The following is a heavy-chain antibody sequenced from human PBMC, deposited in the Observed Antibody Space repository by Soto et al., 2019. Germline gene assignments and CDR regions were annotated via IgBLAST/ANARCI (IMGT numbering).Heavy chain of an antibody. V-gene: IGHV6-1*01. J-gene: IGHJ4*02. CDR2: TYYRSKWYN. D-gene: IGHD3-3*01. CDR3: SNGDLWSVFSS. CDR1: GDSVSSNSAV. Sequence: SQTLSITCALSGDSVSSNSAVWNWIRQSPLRGLEWLGRTYYRSKWYNDYAVSVKSRIFINPDTSKNQFSLHLNSVTPEDTSVYFYSNGDLWSVFSSRGQRSLVTGSA.